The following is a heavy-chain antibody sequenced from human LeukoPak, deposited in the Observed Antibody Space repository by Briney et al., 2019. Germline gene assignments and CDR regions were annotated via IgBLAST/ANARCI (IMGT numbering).Heavy chain of an antibody. D-gene: IGHD2-15*01. CDR2: IYTSGST. CDR3: ARVDGSCSGGSCPSGNWFDP. J-gene: IGHJ5*02. CDR1: VGSISSCSYY. Sequence: TSQTLSLTCTVSVGSISSCSYYWSWIRQPAGKGLEWIGRIYTSGSTNYNPSLKSRVTISYTSKNQFSLKLNSVTAADTAVYYCARVDGSCSGGSCPSGNWFDPWGQGTLVTVSS. V-gene: IGHV4-61*02.